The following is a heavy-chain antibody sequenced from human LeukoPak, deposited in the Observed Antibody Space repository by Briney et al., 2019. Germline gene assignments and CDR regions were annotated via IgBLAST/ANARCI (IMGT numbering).Heavy chain of an antibody. CDR1: GGSFSGYY. D-gene: IGHD3-3*01. V-gene: IGHV4-34*01. CDR2: INQSGST. CDR3: ARGKFLTYYDFWSGDYYYMDV. J-gene: IGHJ6*03. Sequence: SETLSLTCAVYGGSFSGYYWNWIRQPPGKGLEWIGEINQSGSTNYNPSLKSRVTISLDTSKNQFSLKLSSVTAADTAVYYCARGKFLTYYDFWSGDYYYMDVWGKGTTVTLCS.